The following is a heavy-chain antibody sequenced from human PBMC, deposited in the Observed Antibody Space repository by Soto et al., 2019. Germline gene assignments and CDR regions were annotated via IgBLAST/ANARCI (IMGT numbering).Heavy chain of an antibody. V-gene: IGHV1-69*08. CDR2: VIPVLTTT. CDR3: ARRRYCGYDCYHKHYYAMDV. J-gene: IGHJ6*02. D-gene: IGHD2-21*02. Sequence: QVQLVQSGAEVKKPGSSVRVSCRSSGDTFSSYIVNWLRLAPGRGLEWMGRVIPVLTTTDYPQNFRGRVTISADRSTNTVYLDLSSLRSDDTAVYYCARRRYCGYDCYHKHYYAMDVWGQGSLVTVAS. CDR1: GDTFSSYI.